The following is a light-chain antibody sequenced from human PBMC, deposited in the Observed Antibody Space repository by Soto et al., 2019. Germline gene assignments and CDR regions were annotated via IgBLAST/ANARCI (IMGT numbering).Light chain of an antibody. CDR1: SSNIGSNY. CDR2: RNN. CDR3: AAWDDSLRGVV. Sequence: QAVVTQPPSASGTPGQRVTISCSGSSSNIGSNYVYWYQQLPGTAPKLLIYRNNQRPSGVPDRFSGSKSGTSASLAISGLRSEDEADYDCAAWDDSLRGVVFGGGTKLTVL. V-gene: IGLV1-47*01. J-gene: IGLJ2*01.